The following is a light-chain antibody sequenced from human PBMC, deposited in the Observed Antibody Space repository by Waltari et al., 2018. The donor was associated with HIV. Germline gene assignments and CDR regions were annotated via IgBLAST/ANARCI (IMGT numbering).Light chain of an antibody. CDR3: QKYNSALSLT. Sequence: DIQMTQSPSSLCASVGDRVTITCRASQGISNYLAWYQQKPGKVPKLLIYAASTLQSGVPSRFSGSGSGTDFTLTISSLQPEDVATYYCQKYNSALSLTFGGGTKVEIK. CDR1: QGISNY. J-gene: IGKJ4*01. V-gene: IGKV1-27*01. CDR2: AAS.